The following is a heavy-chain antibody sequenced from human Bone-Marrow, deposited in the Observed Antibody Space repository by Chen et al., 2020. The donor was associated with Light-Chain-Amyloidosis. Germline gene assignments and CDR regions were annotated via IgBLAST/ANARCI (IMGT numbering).Heavy chain of an antibody. CDR1: GYTFTGYH. Sequence: QVQLVQSGAEVKKHGASVKVSCEASGYTFTGYHMHWVRQDPGQGLEWMGWINPNSDSTIYAQKFQGRVTMTRDTSISTVYMELSRLRSDDTAVYYCARGLHCSNTNCYLEFYYNAMDVWGQGTTVTVSS. D-gene: IGHD2-2*01. J-gene: IGHJ6*02. V-gene: IGHV1-2*02. CDR2: INPNSDST. CDR3: ARGLHCSNTNCYLEFYYNAMDV.